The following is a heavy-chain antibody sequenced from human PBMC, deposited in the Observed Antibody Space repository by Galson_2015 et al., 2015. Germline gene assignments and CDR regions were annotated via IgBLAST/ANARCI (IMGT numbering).Heavy chain of an antibody. D-gene: IGHD3-10*01. Sequence: SLRLSCAASGFTFSSYDMHWVRQATGKGLEWVSAVGTAGDTYYPGSVKGRCTISRENAKNSLYLQMNNMRAGDTAVYYCARGRGVRGPYWYFDLWGRGTLVTVSS. J-gene: IGHJ2*01. CDR2: VGTAGDT. CDR1: GFTFSSYD. V-gene: IGHV3-13*01. CDR3: ARGRGVRGPYWYFDL.